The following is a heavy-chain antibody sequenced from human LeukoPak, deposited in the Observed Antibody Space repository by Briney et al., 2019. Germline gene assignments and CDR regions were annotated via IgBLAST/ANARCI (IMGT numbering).Heavy chain of an antibody. Sequence: TSETLSLTCTVSGGSISTYYGSWIRQPPGKGLERIGYIYYTGSTNYNPSLKSRVTISVDTSKNQFSLKLSSVTAADTAVYYCAREKYGDYVNYFDYWGQGTLVTVSS. CDR3: AREKYGDYVNYFDY. D-gene: IGHD4-17*01. V-gene: IGHV4-59*12. CDR2: IYYTGST. CDR1: GGSISTYY. J-gene: IGHJ4*02.